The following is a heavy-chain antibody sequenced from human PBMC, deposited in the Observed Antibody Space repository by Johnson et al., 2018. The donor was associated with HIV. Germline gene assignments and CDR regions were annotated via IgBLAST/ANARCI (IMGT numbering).Heavy chain of an antibody. D-gene: IGHD4-23*01. Sequence: QVQLVESGGGVVQPGRSLRLSCAASGFTFSNYGMHWVRQAPGKGLEWVAVITFEVSDKYYADSVKGRVTISRDDSKNTLFLRLNSLRPEDSAVYYCAKDVSVVTPSGSFDIWGQGTRVTVSS. CDR3: AKDVSVVTPSGSFDI. J-gene: IGHJ3*02. CDR2: ITFEVSDK. CDR1: GFTFSNYG. V-gene: IGHV3-30*18.